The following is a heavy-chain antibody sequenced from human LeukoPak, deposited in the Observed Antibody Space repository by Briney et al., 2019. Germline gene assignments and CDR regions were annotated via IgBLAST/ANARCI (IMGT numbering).Heavy chain of an antibody. J-gene: IGHJ6*02. CDR3: ARDDVDTAMVLSYYYGMDV. V-gene: IGHV1-69*13. D-gene: IGHD5-18*01. CDR2: IIPIFGTA. Sequence: ASVKVSCKASGGTFSSYAISWVRQAPGQGLEWMGGIIPIFGTANYAQKFQGRVTITADESTSTAYMEPSSLRSEDTAVYYCARDDVDTAMVLSYYYGMDVWGQGTTVTVSS. CDR1: GGTFSSYA.